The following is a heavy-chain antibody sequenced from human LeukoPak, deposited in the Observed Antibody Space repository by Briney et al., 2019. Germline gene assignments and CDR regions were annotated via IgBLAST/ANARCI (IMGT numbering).Heavy chain of an antibody. CDR2: IWYDGSNK. CDR3: ARDRENSYFDY. J-gene: IGHJ4*02. V-gene: IGHV3-33*01. D-gene: IGHD4-23*01. Sequence: GGSLRLSCAASGFTFSNFGMHWVRQAPGKGLEWVAVIWYDGSNKYYADSVKGRFTISRDNSKNPKNTLYLQMNSLRAEDTAVYYCARDRENSYFDYGGQGTQVAVSA. CDR1: GFTFSNFG.